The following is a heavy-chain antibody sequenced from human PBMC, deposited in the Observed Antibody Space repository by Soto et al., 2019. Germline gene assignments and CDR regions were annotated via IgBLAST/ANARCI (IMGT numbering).Heavy chain of an antibody. CDR2: INHSGST. Sequence: ASETLSLTCAVYGGSFSGYYWSWIRQPPGKGLEWIGEINHSGSTNYNPSLKSRVTISVDTSKNQFSLKLSSVTAADTAVYYCARGRTRGYYGMDVWGQGTTVTVSS. V-gene: IGHV4-34*01. J-gene: IGHJ6*02. CDR1: GGSFSGYY. CDR3: ARGRTRGYYGMDV.